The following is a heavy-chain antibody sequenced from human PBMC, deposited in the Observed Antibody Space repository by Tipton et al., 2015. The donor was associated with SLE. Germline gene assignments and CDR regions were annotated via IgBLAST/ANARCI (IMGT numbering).Heavy chain of an antibody. D-gene: IGHD5-12*01. CDR3: ARDRSRGYGSFDD. CDR2: IYYIGSGST. V-gene: IGHV4-31*03. Sequence: TLSLTCTVSGGSVSSVGXXWSXIRLQPGXGLEWIGYIYYIGSGSTSYNPSLKSRLTISVDTSKNQFSLKLSSVTAADTAVYYCARDRSRGYGSFDDWGQGTLVTVSS. CDR1: GGSVSSVGXX. J-gene: IGHJ4*02.